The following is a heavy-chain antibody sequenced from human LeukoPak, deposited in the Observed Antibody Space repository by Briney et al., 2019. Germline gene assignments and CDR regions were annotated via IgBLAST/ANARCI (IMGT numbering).Heavy chain of an antibody. CDR2: INHSGST. J-gene: IGHJ4*02. V-gene: IGHV4-34*01. CDR3: ARDPPAGTSPY. Sequence: SETLSLTCAVYGGSFSGYYWSWIRQPPGKGLEWIGEINHSGSTNYNPSLKSRVTISVDTSKNQFSLKLSSVTAADTAVYYCARDPPAGTSPYWGQGTLVTVSS. CDR1: GGSFSGYY. D-gene: IGHD1-7*01.